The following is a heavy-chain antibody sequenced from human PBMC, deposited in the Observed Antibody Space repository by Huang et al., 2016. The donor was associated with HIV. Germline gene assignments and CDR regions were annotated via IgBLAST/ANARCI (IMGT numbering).Heavy chain of an antibody. CDR2: IYYSGDT. CDR3: ARHFGSWSGYFDS. V-gene: IGHV4-39*01. J-gene: IGHJ4*02. CDR1: GGSITDSNYY. D-gene: IGHD3-10*01. Sequence: QLQLQESGPGLVRPSETLSLICTVSGGSITDSNYYGGWIRQPPGKGLEWIGSIYYSGDTEYNPSLKSRVTMSVDTSKNRFSLDIRSVAVADTAIYYCARHFGSWSGYFDSWGQGTLVPVSS.